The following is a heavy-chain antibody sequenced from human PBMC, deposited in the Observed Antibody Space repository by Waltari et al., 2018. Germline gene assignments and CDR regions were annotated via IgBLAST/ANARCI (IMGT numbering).Heavy chain of an antibody. Sequence: EVQLVESGGGLVQPGRSLRLSCAASGFTFDVYAMHWVRHAPGKGLEWVSGISWNSGSIGYADSVKGRFTISRDNANSLYLQMNSLRAEDTALYYCAKDMRARTTMGYYYGMDVWGQGTTVTVSS. V-gene: IGHV3-9*01. J-gene: IGHJ6*02. CDR2: ISWNSGSI. CDR1: GFTFDVYA. CDR3: AKDMRARTTMGYYYGMDV. D-gene: IGHD1-7*01.